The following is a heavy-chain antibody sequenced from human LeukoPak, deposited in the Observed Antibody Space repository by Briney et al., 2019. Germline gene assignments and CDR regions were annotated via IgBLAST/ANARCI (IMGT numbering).Heavy chain of an antibody. Sequence: SSETLSLTCTVSGGSISSYYWSWIRQPPGKGLEWIGYIYYSGSTNYNPSLKSRVTISVDTSKNQFSLKLRSATAADTAVYYCARDRRQWLRGPFDPWGQGTLVTVSS. CDR3: ARDRRQWLRGPFDP. CDR2: IYYSGST. D-gene: IGHD6-19*01. CDR1: GGSISSYY. J-gene: IGHJ5*02. V-gene: IGHV4-59*01.